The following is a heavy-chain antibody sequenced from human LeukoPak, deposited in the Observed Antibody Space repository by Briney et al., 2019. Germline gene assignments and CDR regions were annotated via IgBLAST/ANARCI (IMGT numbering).Heavy chain of an antibody. D-gene: IGHD3-22*01. Sequence: PSETLTLIRTVSGASISSYYWRRIQQPPGKGLEWIGDIYYSGSIKYNPSLKSRVTMSVDTSKNQFSLKLSSVTAADTAIYYCARENPSGYYNRPIDYWGQGTLVTVSS. V-gene: IGHV4-59*01. CDR2: IYYSGSI. J-gene: IGHJ4*02. CDR1: GASISSYY. CDR3: ARENPSGYYNRPIDY.